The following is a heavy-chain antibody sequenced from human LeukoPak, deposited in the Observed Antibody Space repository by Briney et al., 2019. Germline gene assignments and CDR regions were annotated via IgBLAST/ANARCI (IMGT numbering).Heavy chain of an antibody. CDR2: IDSGGTT. CDR1: GFTVNNKY. D-gene: IGHD2-21*02. CDR3: ARSHLGGGDFHAFDI. V-gene: IGHV3-66*01. J-gene: IGHJ3*02. Sequence: GGSLRLSCAPSGFTVNNKYMTRVRQAPGKGLEWVSLIDSGGTTYYADSVKGRFTISRDNSKNTLYLQMNSLRAEDTAVYYCARSHLGGGDFHAFDIWGQGTMVTVSS.